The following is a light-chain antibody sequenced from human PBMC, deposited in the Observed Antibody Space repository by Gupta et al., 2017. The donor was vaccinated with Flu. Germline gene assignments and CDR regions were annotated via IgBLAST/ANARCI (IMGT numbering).Light chain of an antibody. V-gene: IGKV3-20*01. Sequence: TLSLSPGERATLFCRASQSITRNFLAWYQQKPGQAPRLLIHSASSRATGIPDRFSGSGSGTDFTLTISGLEPEDFAVYYCQQYGDSPPTTFGQGTKVEIK. CDR1: QSITRNF. J-gene: IGKJ1*01. CDR2: SAS. CDR3: QQYGDSPPTT.